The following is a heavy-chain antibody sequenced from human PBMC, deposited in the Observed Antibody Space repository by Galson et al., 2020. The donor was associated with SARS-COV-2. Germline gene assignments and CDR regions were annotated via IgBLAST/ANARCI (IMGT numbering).Heavy chain of an antibody. V-gene: IGHV4-30-2*01. CDR1: GTSISSGSHS. CDR2: LSPRGGT. J-gene: IGHJ3*02. Sequence: SETLSPTCAVPGTSISSGSHSWTWIRQPPGKGLEWIGYLSPRGGTYYNPSLKSRVTISGERSKNQFSLRLSSVTAADTAVYYCARLHYGEYAPEAFDIWGPGTRVTVAS. CDR3: ARLHYGEYAPEAFDI. D-gene: IGHD4-17*01.